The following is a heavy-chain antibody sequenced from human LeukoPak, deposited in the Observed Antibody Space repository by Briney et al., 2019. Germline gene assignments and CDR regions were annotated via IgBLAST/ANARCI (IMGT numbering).Heavy chain of an antibody. J-gene: IGHJ5*02. D-gene: IGHD3-10*01. CDR3: ARNLLLWFGESSSDCFDP. CDR1: GYTFTSYD. V-gene: IGHV1-8*01. CDR2: INPNSGNT. Sequence: GASVKVSCKASGYTFTSYDINRVRQATGQGLEWMGWINPNSGNTGYAQKFQGRVTMTRNTSISTAYMELSSLRSEDTAVYYCARNLLLWFGESSSDCFDPWGQGTLVTVSS.